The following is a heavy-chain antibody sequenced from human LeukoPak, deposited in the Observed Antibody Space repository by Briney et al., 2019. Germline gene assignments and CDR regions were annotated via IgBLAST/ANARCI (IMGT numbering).Heavy chain of an antibody. J-gene: IGHJ4*02. Sequence: GGSLRLSCAASGFTFSSYAMSWVRQAPGKGLEWVAVISYDGSNKYYADSVKGRFTISRDNSKNTLYLQMNSLRAEDTAVYYCARECSVTTGIDYWGQGTLVTVSS. CDR2: ISYDGSNK. CDR1: GFTFSSYA. V-gene: IGHV3-30-3*01. D-gene: IGHD4-17*01. CDR3: ARECSVTTGIDY.